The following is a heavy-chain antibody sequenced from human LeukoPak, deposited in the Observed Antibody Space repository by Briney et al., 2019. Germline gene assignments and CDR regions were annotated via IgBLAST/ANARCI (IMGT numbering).Heavy chain of an antibody. CDR3: AYEEWYRFDY. Sequence: GGSLRLSCAASGFAFNSYWMSWVRQTPGKGLEWVATMDGGGSATYYVDSVKGRFTITRDNAKNSLFLQMNSLRAEDTALYYCAYEEWYRFDYWGQGTLVTVPS. J-gene: IGHJ4*02. CDR2: MDGGGSAT. V-gene: IGHV3-7*03. D-gene: IGHD2-8*01. CDR1: GFAFNSYW.